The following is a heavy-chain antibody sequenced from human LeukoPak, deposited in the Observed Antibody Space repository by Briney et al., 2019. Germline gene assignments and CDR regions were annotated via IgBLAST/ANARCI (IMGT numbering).Heavy chain of an antibody. CDR1: GFTFSSYA. CDR2: ISGGGGTT. J-gene: IGHJ4*02. Sequence: PGGSLRLSCAASGFTFSSYAMSWVRHAPGKGLEWVSAISGGGGTTYYADSVKGRFTISRDNSKNTLYLQMNSLRADDTAVYSCAKADGSGWYRGDYWGQGTLVTVSS. CDR3: AKADGSGWYRGDY. V-gene: IGHV3-23*01. D-gene: IGHD6-19*01.